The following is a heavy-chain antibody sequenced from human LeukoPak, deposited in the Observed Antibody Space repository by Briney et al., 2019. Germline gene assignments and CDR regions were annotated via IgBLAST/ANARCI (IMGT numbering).Heavy chain of an antibody. D-gene: IGHD3-16*02. J-gene: IGHJ4*02. CDR3: ASHTKYDYVWGSYRFSPSKIDY. CDR2: ISSSSYI. CDR1: GFTFSSYS. Sequence: GGSLRLSCAASGFTFSSYSMNWVRQAPGKGLEWVSSISSSSYIYYADSVKGRFTISRDNAKNSLYLQMNSLRAEDTAVYYCASHTKYDYVWGSYRFSPSKIDYWGQGTLVTVSS. V-gene: IGHV3-21*01.